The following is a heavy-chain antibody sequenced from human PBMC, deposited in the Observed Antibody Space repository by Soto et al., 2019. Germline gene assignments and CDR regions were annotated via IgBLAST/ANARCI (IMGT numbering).Heavy chain of an antibody. CDR3: ARGGPSGYDYHFDY. D-gene: IGHD3-22*01. Sequence: SETLSLTCTVSGGSSSRTGYYWGWIRQSPGKGMEWIGSIYYNGGAFYNPSLKRRVTISVDTSKTQFSLDLGSVTTTDTAVYYCARGGPSGYDYHFDYWGQGTQVTVSS. V-gene: IGHV4-39*01. CDR2: IYYNGGA. J-gene: IGHJ4*02. CDR1: GGSSSRTGYY.